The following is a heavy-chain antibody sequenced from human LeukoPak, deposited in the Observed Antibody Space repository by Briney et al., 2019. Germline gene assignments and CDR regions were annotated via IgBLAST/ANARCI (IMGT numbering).Heavy chain of an antibody. CDR1: GYTFTAYY. Sequence: ASVKVSCKASGYTFTAYYMHWVRQATGQGVEWMGWMNPNNGGTSYAQKFQGRVTMTRDASISTAYLELTRLSSDDTAVYYCASDYHYSDYWGQGTLVTVSS. CDR3: ASDYHYSDY. CDR2: MNPNNGGT. D-gene: IGHD4-11*01. V-gene: IGHV1-2*02. J-gene: IGHJ4*02.